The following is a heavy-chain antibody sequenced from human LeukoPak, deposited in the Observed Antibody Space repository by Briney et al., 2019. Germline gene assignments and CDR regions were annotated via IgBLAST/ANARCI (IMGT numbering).Heavy chain of an antibody. J-gene: IGHJ5*01. CDR1: GASFNTYY. D-gene: IGHD2-8*01. CDR2: VKHDGDT. CDR3: ARGPVALPNDRLSLFFDF. V-gene: IGHV4-34*01. Sequence: SEALSLTCAVYGASFNTYYWTWIRQSPDKGLEWIGEVKHDGDTNVNPSLRSRVVMSVDASKNQFSLKMTSVTAADTAIYFCARGPVALPNDRLSLFFDFWGQGTLVTVSS.